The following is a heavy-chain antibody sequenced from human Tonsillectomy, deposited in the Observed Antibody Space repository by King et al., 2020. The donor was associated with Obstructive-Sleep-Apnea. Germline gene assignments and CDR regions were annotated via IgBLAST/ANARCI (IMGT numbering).Heavy chain of an antibody. CDR2: IIPILGIA. D-gene: IGHD5-24*01. Sequence: QLVQSGAEVKKPGSSVKVSCKASGGTFSSYAISWVRQAPGQGLEWMGGIIPILGIANYAQKFQGRVTITADKSTSTAYMELSSLRSEDTAVYYCARGKGVEMATISYYYYYGMDVWGQGTTVTVSS. CDR1: GGTFSSYA. V-gene: IGHV1-69*10. J-gene: IGHJ6*02. CDR3: ARGKGVEMATISYYYYYGMDV.